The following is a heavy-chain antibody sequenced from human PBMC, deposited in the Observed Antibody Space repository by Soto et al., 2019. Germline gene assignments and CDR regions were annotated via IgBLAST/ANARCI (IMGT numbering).Heavy chain of an antibody. CDR2: MNPNSGNT. J-gene: IGHJ6*02. Sequence: GPSVKVSCKASGYTFTSYDINWVRQATGQGLEWMGWMNPNSGNTGYAQKFQGRVTMTRNTSISTAYMELSSLRSEDTAVYYCARRYRSSIVDLGMDVWGQGTTVTVSS. V-gene: IGHV1-8*01. D-gene: IGHD2-15*01. CDR3: ARRYRSSIVDLGMDV. CDR1: GYTFTSYD.